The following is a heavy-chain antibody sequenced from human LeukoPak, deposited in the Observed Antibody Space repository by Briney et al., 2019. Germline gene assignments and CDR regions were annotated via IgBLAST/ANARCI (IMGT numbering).Heavy chain of an antibody. CDR3: ANYGDYQYFDY. J-gene: IGHJ4*02. CDR1: GFTFINYG. Sequence: SGGSLRLSCAASGFTFINYGMHWVRQAPGKGLEWVAVISYDGTNKYYADSVKGRFTISRDNSKNTLYLQMNSLKTDDTAVYYRANYGDYQYFDYWGQGTPVTVSS. CDR2: ISYDGTNK. V-gene: IGHV3-30*18. D-gene: IGHD4-17*01.